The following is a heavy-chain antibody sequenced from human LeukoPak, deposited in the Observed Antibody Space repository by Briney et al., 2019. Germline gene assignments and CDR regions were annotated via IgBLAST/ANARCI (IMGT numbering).Heavy chain of an antibody. J-gene: IGHJ4*02. Sequence: SETLSLTCAVYGGSFSGYYWSWIRQPPGKGLEWIGEINHSGSTNYNPSLKSRVTISVDTSKNQFSLKLSSVTAADTAVYYCARLTITARIVVVPAAGSGFDYWGQGTLVTVSS. CDR2: INHSGST. V-gene: IGHV4-34*01. CDR3: ARLTITARIVVVPAAGSGFDY. D-gene: IGHD2-2*01. CDR1: GGSFSGYY.